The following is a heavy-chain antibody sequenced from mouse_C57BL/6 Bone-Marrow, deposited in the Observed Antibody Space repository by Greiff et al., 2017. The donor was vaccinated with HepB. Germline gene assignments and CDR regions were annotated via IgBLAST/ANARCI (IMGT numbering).Heavy chain of an antibody. Sequence: EVQLVESGAELVRPGASVKLSCTASGFNIKDDYMHWVKQRPEQGLEWIGWIDPENGDTEYASKFQGKATITADTSSKTAYLQLSSLTSEDTAVYYCTTEGVVATGAYWGQGTLVTVSA. CDR1: GFNIKDDY. V-gene: IGHV14-4*01. CDR3: TTEGVVATGAY. D-gene: IGHD1-1*01. J-gene: IGHJ3*01. CDR2: IDPENGDT.